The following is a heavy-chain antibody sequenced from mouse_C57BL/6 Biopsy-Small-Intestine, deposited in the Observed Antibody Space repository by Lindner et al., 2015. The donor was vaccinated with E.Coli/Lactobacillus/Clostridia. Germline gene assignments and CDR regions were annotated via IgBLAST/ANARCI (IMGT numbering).Heavy chain of an antibody. V-gene: IGHV1-4*01. J-gene: IGHJ4*01. CDR2: INPSSGYT. CDR1: GYTFTTYT. Sequence: VQLQESGAELARPGASVKMSCEASGYTFTTYTMHWVKQRPGQGLEWIGYINPSSGYTNYNQKFKDKATLTADKSSRTAYMQLSSLTSEDSAVYYCARGDYYAMDYWGQGTSVTVSS. CDR3: ARGDYYAMDY.